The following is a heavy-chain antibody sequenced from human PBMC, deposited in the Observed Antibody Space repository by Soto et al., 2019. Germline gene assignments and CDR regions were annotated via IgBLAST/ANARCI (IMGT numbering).Heavy chain of an antibody. Sequence: QVQLQESGPGLVKPSETLSLTCTVSGGSISSYYWSWIRQPPGKGLEWIGYIYYSGSTNYNPSLKSPVTISVDTSKNHFSLKLSSVTAADTAVYYCARASYYYYYGMDVWGQGTTVTVSS. J-gene: IGHJ6*02. V-gene: IGHV4-59*01. CDR1: GGSISSYY. CDR3: ARASYYYYYGMDV. CDR2: IYYSGST.